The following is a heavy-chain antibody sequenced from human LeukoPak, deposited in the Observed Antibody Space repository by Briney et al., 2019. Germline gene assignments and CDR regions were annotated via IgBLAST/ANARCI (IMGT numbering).Heavy chain of an antibody. CDR1: GFTFSSYS. V-gene: IGHV3-21*01. CDR3: ARDHRLRYFDWYIPGGYYYYMDV. CDR2: ISSSSTYI. Sequence: KTGGSLRLSCAASGFTFSSYSMNWVRQAPGKGREWVSSISSSSTYIYYADSVKGRLTISRDNDKNSLYLQMNSLRDEDTAVYSCARDHRLRYFDWYIPGGYYYYMDVWGKGTTVIVSS. D-gene: IGHD3-9*01. J-gene: IGHJ6*03.